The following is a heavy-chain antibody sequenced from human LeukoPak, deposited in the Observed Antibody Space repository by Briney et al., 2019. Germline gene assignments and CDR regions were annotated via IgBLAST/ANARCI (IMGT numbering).Heavy chain of an antibody. CDR3: ARDFILLAFRDVFDI. D-gene: IGHD3-10*01. Sequence: GSSVKVSCKASGGTFSSYAISWVRQAPGQGLEWMGWISPYDGNTNYAQKLQGRVTMTTDTSTSTAYMELRSLRSDDTAVYYCARDFILLAFRDVFDIWGQGTMVTVSS. J-gene: IGHJ3*02. CDR2: ISPYDGNT. V-gene: IGHV1-18*01. CDR1: GGTFSSYA.